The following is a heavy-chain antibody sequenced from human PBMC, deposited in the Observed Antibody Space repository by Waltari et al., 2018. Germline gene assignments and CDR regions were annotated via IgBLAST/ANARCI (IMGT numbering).Heavy chain of an antibody. CDR3: AKSGRSPWAFDI. CDR1: GFTFSRYG. Sequence: EVQLVESGGGLVPPGGSLRLSCKASGFTFSRYGMTWVRQAPGKGLEWVSAIGGSTGSTNYADSVRGRFTISRDNSKNTLYLQMNSLRAEDTALYYCAKSGRSPWAFDIWGQGTMVTVSS. CDR2: IGGSTGST. V-gene: IGHV3-23*04. D-gene: IGHD3-10*01. J-gene: IGHJ3*02.